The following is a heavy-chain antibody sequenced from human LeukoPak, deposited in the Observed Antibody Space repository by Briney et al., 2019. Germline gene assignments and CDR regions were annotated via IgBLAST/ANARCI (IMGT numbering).Heavy chain of an antibody. CDR1: GYTFTSYG. V-gene: IGHV1-18*01. CDR3: ARDAYSSGWSTNWFDP. CDR2: ISAYNGNT. D-gene: IGHD6-19*01. J-gene: IGHJ5*02. Sequence: ASVKVSCKASGYTFTSYGISWVRQAPGQGLEWMGWISAYNGNTNYAQKFQGRVTMTTDTSTSTAYMELRSLRSDDTAVYYCARDAYSSGWSTNWFDPWGQGTLVTVSS.